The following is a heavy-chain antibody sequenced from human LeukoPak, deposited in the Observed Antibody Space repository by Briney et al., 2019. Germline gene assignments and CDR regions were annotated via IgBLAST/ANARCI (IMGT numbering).Heavy chain of an antibody. CDR1: GFTFSSYS. Sequence: GGSLRLSCAASGFTFSSYSMNWVRQAPGKGLEWVSRVTSDGSSTSYADSVKGRFTISRDNDKNLLYLQMNSLRADDTAVYYCARDALGSYDYWGQGTLVTVSS. V-gene: IGHV3-74*01. CDR2: VTSDGSST. J-gene: IGHJ4*02. CDR3: ARDALGSYDY. D-gene: IGHD3-10*01.